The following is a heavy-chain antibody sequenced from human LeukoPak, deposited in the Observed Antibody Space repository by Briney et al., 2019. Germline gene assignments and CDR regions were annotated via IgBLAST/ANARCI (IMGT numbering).Heavy chain of an antibody. V-gene: IGHV3-23*01. J-gene: IGHJ3*02. D-gene: IGHD2-8*01. CDR1: GFTFSSYA. Sequence: GGSLRLSCAASGFTFSSYAMSWVRQAPGKGLEWVSAISGSGGSTYYADSVKGRFTISRDNSKNTLYLQMNSLRAEDTAVYYCASVHTYASDAFDMWGQGTMVTVSS. CDR3: ASVHTYASDAFDM. CDR2: ISGSGGST.